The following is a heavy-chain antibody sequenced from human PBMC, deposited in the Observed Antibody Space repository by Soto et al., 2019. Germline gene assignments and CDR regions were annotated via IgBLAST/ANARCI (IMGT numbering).Heavy chain of an antibody. CDR1: GGSFSGYY. CDR3: ARNEGNYDFWSGYYLN. CDR2: INHSGST. V-gene: IGHV4-34*01. J-gene: IGHJ4*02. Sequence: SETLSLTCAVYGGSFSGYYWSWIRQPPGKGLEWIGEINHSGSTNYNPSLKSRVTISVDTSKNQFSLKLSSVTAADTAVCYCARNEGNYDFWSGYYLNWGQGTLVTVSS. D-gene: IGHD3-3*01.